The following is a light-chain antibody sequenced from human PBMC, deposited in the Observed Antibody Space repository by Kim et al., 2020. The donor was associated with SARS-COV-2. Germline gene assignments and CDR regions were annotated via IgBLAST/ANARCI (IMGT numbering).Light chain of an antibody. CDR2: DAV. J-gene: IGLJ1*01. Sequence: SPGQSITISCTGSSSDLGGHNHVSWYQQHPGKAPKLIIYDAVNRPSGVSNRFSGSKSGYTASLTISGLQADDEADYYCSSFRSRGVFGTGTKVTVL. CDR3: SSFRSRGV. CDR1: SSDLGGHNH. V-gene: IGLV2-14*04.